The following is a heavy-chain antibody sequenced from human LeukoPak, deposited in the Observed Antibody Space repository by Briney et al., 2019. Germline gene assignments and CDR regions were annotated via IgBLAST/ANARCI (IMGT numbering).Heavy chain of an antibody. V-gene: IGHV3-48*04. CDR1: EFTFSTYW. D-gene: IGHD3-22*01. J-gene: IGHJ4*02. Sequence: GGSLRLSCAASEFTFSTYWMTWVRQATGKGLEWVAYISNSGSTINYADSVKGRFTISRDNAKKSLYLQMNSLRAEDTAVYYCVVVFDYWGQGTLVTVSS. CDR2: ISNSGSTI. CDR3: VVVFDY.